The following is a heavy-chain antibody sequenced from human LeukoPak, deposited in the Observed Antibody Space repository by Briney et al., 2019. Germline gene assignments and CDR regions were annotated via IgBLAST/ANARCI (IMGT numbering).Heavy chain of an antibody. CDR2: INAGNGNT. D-gene: IGHD3-10*01. V-gene: IGHV1-3*01. Sequence: ASVKVSCKASGYTFTSYAMHWVRQAPGQRLEWMGWINAGNGNTKYSQKFQGRVTITRDTSASTAYMELSSLRSEDTAVYYCARDKNPLYGSGTNMWGYNWFDPWGQGTLVTVSS. CDR1: GYTFTSYA. CDR3: ARDKNPLYGSGTNMWGYNWFDP. J-gene: IGHJ5*02.